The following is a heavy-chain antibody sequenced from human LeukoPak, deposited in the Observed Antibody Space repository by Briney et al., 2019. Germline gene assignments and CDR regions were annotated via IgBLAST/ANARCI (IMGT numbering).Heavy chain of an antibody. V-gene: IGHV4-39*01. Sequence: SETLSLACTVSGGSISSSSYYWGWIRQPPGKGLEWIGSIYYSGSTYYNPSLKSRVTISVDTSKNQFSLKLSSVTAADTAVYYCASRYSSSSYAYWGQGTLVTVSS. CDR3: ASRYSSSSYAY. D-gene: IGHD6-6*01. CDR2: IYYSGST. J-gene: IGHJ4*02. CDR1: GGSISSSSYY.